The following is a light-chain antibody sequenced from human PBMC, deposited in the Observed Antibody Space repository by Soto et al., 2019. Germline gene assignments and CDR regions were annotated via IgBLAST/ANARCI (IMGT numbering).Light chain of an antibody. J-gene: IGLJ1*01. CDR3: SSYTISRTYI. CDR1: SSNIGSHT. Sequence: QSVLTQPPSTSGAPGQRVAISCSGTSSNIGSHTVNWYQQLPGTAPKLLIYGDDQRPSGIPDRFSGSKSGTSASLAISGLHSEDGVDYYCSSYTISRTYIFGTGTKVTV. V-gene: IGLV1-44*01. CDR2: GDD.